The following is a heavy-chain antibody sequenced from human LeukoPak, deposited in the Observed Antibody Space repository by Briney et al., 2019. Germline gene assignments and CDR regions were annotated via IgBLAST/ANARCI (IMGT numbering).Heavy chain of an antibody. CDR1: GFTFSSYA. D-gene: IGHD6-19*01. CDR3: ARERFSSGWYPVSGFDY. CDR2: ISYDGSNK. J-gene: IGHJ4*02. Sequence: GGSLRLSCAASGFTFSSYAMHWVRQAPGKGLEWVAVISYDGSNKYYADSVKGRFTISRDNSKNTLYLQMNSLRAEDTAVYYCARERFSSGWYPVSGFDYWAREPWSPSPQ. V-gene: IGHV3-30*04.